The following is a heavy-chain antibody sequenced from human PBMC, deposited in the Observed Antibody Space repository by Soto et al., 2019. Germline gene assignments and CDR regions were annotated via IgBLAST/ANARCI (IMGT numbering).Heavy chain of an antibody. D-gene: IGHD3-22*01. CDR1: GGTFSSYT. V-gene: IGHV1-69*02. Sequence: SVKVSCKASGGTFSSYTISWVRQAPGQGLEWMGRIIPILGIANYAQKFQGRVTITADESTSTAYMELSSLRSEDTAVYYCGRVGYYDSSGLRGFAPWGQGTLVTVSS. J-gene: IGHJ5*02. CDR2: IIPILGIA. CDR3: GRVGYYDSSGLRGFAP.